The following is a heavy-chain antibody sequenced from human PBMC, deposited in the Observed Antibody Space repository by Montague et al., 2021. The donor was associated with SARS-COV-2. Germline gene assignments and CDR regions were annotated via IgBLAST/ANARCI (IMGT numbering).Heavy chain of an antibody. CDR1: GGSFSDYH. CDR3: ATGAPGS. Sequence: SETLSLTCAVYGGSFSDYHWTWIRQTPDKGLEWIGQIDHNGIATCNPSLRSRVDISIDTSKRQFSLKLNFVTAADTAVDYCATGAPGSWGQGSPVVVSS. J-gene: IGHJ1*01. D-gene: IGHD6-25*01. V-gene: IGHV4-34*01. CDR2: IDHNGIA.